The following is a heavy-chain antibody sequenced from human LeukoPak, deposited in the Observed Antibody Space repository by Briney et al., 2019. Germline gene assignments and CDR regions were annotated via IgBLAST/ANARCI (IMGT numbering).Heavy chain of an antibody. J-gene: IGHJ4*02. V-gene: IGHV3-7*02. CDR1: GFTFSNYW. CDR3: ARGGPRSHYYDSSGYPYYFDY. D-gene: IGHD3-22*01. CDR2: IKQDGSEK. Sequence: GGSLRLSCAASGFTFSNYWMSWVRQAPGKGLEWVANIKQDGSEKYYVDSMKGRFTISRDNAKNSLYLQMNSLRAEDTAVYYCARGGPRSHYYDSSGYPYYFDYWGQGTLVTVSS.